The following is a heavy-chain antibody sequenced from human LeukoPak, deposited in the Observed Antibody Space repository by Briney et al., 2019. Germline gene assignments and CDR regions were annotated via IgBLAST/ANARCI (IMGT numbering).Heavy chain of an antibody. Sequence: PSETLSLTCAVYGGYFSGYYWSWIRQPPGKGLEWIGEINHSGGTNYNPSLKSRVTISVDTSKNQFSLKLSSVTAADTAVYYCARDRRLRYSGYDYWGQGTLVTVSS. CDR2: INHSGGT. CDR1: GGYFSGYY. V-gene: IGHV4-34*01. J-gene: IGHJ4*02. CDR3: ARDRRLRYSGYDY. D-gene: IGHD5-12*01.